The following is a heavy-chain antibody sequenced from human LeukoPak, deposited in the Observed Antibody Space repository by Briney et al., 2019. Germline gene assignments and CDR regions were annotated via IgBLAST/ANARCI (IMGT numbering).Heavy chain of an antibody. D-gene: IGHD2-15*01. V-gene: IGHV4-59*12. CDR2: IYNSGTT. J-gene: IGHJ6*02. CDR3: AREGSHCGGGSCYAYV. CDR1: GGAISTYY. Sequence: SETLSLTCIVSGGAISTYYWSWIRQPPGKGLEWIGYIYNSGTTHYNPSLKSRITISGDTSKNHFSLRLRSVTAADTAVYYCAREGSHCGGGSCYAYVWGQGTTVTVSS.